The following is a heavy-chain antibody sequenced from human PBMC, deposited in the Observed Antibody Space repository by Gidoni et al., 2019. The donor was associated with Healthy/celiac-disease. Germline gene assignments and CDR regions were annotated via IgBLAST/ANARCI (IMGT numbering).Heavy chain of an antibody. CDR3: AREVALRYFDWLESRPYWYFDL. Sequence: EVQLVESGGGLVQPGGSLRLSCAASGFTFSSYWMHWVRQAPGKGLVWVSRINSDGSSTSYADSVKGLFTISRDNAKNTLYLQMNSLRAEDTAVYYCAREVALRYFDWLESRPYWYFDLWGRGTLVTVSS. CDR2: INSDGSST. J-gene: IGHJ2*01. D-gene: IGHD3-9*01. V-gene: IGHV3-74*01. CDR1: GFTFSSYW.